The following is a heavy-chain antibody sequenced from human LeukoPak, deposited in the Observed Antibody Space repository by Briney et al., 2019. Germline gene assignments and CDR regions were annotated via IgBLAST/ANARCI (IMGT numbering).Heavy chain of an antibody. CDR2: ISGSGGVT. V-gene: IGHV3-23*01. J-gene: IGHJ6*03. D-gene: IGHD6-19*01. CDR3: AKADYYYYMDV. CDR1: EFTFSSHA. Sequence: GGSLRLSCAASEFTFSSHAMSWVRQAPGKGLEWVSIISGSGGVTYYADSVKGLFTISRDNSKNTLYLQMNSLRAEDTAVYYCAKADYYYYMDVWGKGTTVTVSS.